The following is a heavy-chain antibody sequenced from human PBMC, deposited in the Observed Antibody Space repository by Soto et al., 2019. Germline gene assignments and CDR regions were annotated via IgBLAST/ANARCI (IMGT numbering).Heavy chain of an antibody. CDR2: INTYNGNR. D-gene: IGHD3-22*01. V-gene: IGHV1-18*01. CDR3: ARDRLRVYDNSGFYF. Sequence: QVQLVQSGAELRQPGASVKVSCKASGYSFSSYGIHWVRQAPGQGLEWMGWINTYNGNRNFAQKFADRVTTTTATSANTVFMELRNLKSDDTAMYYCARDRLRVYDNSGFYFSGQGTPVTVSP. CDR1: GYSFSSYG. J-gene: IGHJ4*02.